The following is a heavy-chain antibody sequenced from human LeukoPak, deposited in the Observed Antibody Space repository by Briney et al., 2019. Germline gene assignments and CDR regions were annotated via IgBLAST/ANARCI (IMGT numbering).Heavy chain of an antibody. CDR1: GGSINSGTYY. Sequence: SETLSLTCTVSGGSINSGTYYWTWIRQHPGKGLEWIAYIHYGGSTYYNPSLKSRVTISVDTSKNQFSLKLSSVTAADTAVYYCAREYCDNISCPLHYWGQGTLVTVSS. V-gene: IGHV4-31*03. CDR2: IHYGGST. J-gene: IGHJ4*02. D-gene: IGHD2-2*01. CDR3: AREYCDNISCPLHY.